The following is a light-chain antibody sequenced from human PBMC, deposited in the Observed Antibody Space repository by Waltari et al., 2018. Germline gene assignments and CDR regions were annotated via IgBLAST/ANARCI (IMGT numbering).Light chain of an antibody. Sequence: DIQMTQSLSPLSASVGDRVTITCRASQSISNYLNWYQQKPGEAPKLLIYAASSLQSGVPSRFSGSGSGTDFALTISSLQPEDFATYYCQQSYSTLPFTFGPGTKVDIK. CDR1: QSISNY. CDR3: QQSYSTLPFT. V-gene: IGKV1-39*01. J-gene: IGKJ3*01. CDR2: AAS.